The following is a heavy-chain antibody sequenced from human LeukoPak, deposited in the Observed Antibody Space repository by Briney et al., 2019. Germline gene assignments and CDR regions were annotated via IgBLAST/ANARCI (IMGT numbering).Heavy chain of an antibody. V-gene: IGHV3-23*01. D-gene: IGHD5-18*01. Sequence: QAGGSLRLSCAASGFTFGSYAMNWVRQAPGKGLEWVSAVSDTDGSTYYAASVRGRFSIYRDDSQSTLYLQMNNLRADDSAIYYCAFSPLGFNYGFAYWGQGTLVTASS. CDR1: GFTFGSYA. CDR3: AFSPLGFNYGFAY. CDR2: VSDTDGST. J-gene: IGHJ4*02.